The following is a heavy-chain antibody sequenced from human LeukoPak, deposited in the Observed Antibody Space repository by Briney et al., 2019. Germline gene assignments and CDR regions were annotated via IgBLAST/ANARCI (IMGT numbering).Heavy chain of an antibody. V-gene: IGHV3-11*01. CDR3: ARDPHYYYYGLDV. CDR1: GFTFSDYY. Sequence: GGSLRLSCAASGFTFSDYYMSWIRQAPGKGLEWVSYISSSGSTIYYADSVKGRFTISRDNAKNSLYLQMNSVRAEDTAAYYCARDPHYYYYGLDVWGQGTTVTVSS. J-gene: IGHJ6*02. CDR2: ISSSGSTI.